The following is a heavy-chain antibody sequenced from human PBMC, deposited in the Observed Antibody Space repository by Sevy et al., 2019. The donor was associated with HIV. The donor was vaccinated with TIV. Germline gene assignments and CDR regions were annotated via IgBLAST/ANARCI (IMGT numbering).Heavy chain of an antibody. Sequence: GGSLRLSCAASGFSFSTYYIHWVRQAPGKGLVWASRINRDGSSTSYEDSVKGRFTIARDNAKNTVYLQMSSLRDDDTAVYDCEREITPSGSSGKDAFDIWGQGTMVTVSS. V-gene: IGHV3-74*01. CDR1: GFSFSTYY. CDR2: INRDGSST. J-gene: IGHJ3*02. CDR3: EREITPSGSSGKDAFDI. D-gene: IGHD1-26*01.